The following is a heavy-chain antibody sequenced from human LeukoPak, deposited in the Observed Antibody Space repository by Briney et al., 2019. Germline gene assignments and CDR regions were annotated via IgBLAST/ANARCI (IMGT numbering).Heavy chain of an antibody. D-gene: IGHD3-3*01. Sequence: ASVKVSCKASGYTFTGYYMHWVRQAPGQGLKWMGWINPNSGGTNYAQKFQGRVTMTRDTSISTAYMELSRLRSDDTAVYYCARDTQYYDFWSGYSGSPVFDYWGQGTLVTVSS. CDR2: INPNSGGT. J-gene: IGHJ4*02. CDR3: ARDTQYYDFWSGYSGSPVFDY. V-gene: IGHV1-2*02. CDR1: GYTFTGYY.